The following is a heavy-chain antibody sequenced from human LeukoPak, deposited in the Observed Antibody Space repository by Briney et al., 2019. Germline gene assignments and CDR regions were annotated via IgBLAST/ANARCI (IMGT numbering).Heavy chain of an antibody. D-gene: IGHD3-22*01. V-gene: IGHV4-38-2*02. CDR1: GYSISSGYY. Sequence: SETLSLTCTVSGYSISSGYYWGWIRQPPGKGLEWIGSIYHSGSTYYNPTLKSRVTISVDTSKNQFSLKLSSVTAADTAVYYCARASRITMISMGGAFDIWGQGTMVTVSS. CDR3: ARASRITMISMGGAFDI. J-gene: IGHJ3*02. CDR2: IYHSGST.